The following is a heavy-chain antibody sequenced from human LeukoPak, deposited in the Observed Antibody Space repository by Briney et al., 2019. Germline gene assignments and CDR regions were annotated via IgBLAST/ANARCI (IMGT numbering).Heavy chain of an antibody. CDR1: GGTFSRYA. V-gene: IGHV1-69*13. CDR3: ARDYPPDSWYGDAFDI. D-gene: IGHD6-13*01. CDR2: IIPIFGTA. J-gene: IGHJ3*02. Sequence: SVKVSCKASGGTFSRYAISWVRQAPGQGLEWMGGIIPIFGTANYALKFQGRVTITADESTSTAYMELSSLRSEDTAVYYCARDYPPDSWYGDAFDIWGQGTMVTVSS.